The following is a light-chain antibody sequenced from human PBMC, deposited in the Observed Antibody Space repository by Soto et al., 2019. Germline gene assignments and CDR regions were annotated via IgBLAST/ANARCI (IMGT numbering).Light chain of an antibody. CDR1: SSDVGGYNY. V-gene: IGLV2-14*03. CDR2: DVS. Sequence: QSALTQPASVSGSAGQSITISCTGTSSDVGGYNYVSWYQHHPGKAPKLMIYDVSNRPSGISNRFSGSKSGNTASLTISGLQPEDEGDYYCSSYTTSNTRQIVFGTGTKLTVL. CDR3: SSYTTSNTRQIV. J-gene: IGLJ1*01.